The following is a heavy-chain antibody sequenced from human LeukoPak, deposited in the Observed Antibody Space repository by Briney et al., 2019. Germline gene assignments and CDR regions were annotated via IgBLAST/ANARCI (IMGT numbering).Heavy chain of an antibody. V-gene: IGHV3-23*01. J-gene: IGHJ4*02. CDR2: ITGSSGST. CDR3: VQSGVGVFY. D-gene: IGHD3-10*01. Sequence: GGSLRLSCAASGFTISSYAMSWVRQAPGKGLEWVSLITGSSGSTYYADSVKGRFTISRDKPKNTLYLQMNSLRADDTAVYCCVQSGVGVFYWGQGTLVTVSS. CDR1: GFTISSYA.